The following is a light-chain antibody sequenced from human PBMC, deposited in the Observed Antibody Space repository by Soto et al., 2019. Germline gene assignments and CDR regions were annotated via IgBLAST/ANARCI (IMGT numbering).Light chain of an antibody. V-gene: IGLV2-14*01. CDR1: SSDVGGYTY. Sequence: QSALTQPASVSGSPGQTITISCAGTSSDVGGYTYVSWYQQHPDKAPKLIIYEVSRRPSGVSNRFSGSKSGNTASLTISGLQAEDEADYYCSSYRSSSTPYVFGTGTKLTVL. CDR2: EVS. CDR3: SSYRSSSTPYV. J-gene: IGLJ1*01.